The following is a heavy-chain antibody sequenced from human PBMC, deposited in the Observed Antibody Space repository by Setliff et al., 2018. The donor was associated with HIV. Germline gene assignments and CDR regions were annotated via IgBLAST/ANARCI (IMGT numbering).Heavy chain of an antibody. J-gene: IGHJ3*02. D-gene: IGHD3-22*01. V-gene: IGHV4-61*09. CDR3: ARGLIVVVRAFDI. CDR2: MYTSGST. CDR1: GGSISSGSYY. Sequence: SETLSLTCTVSGGSISSGSYYWSWIRQPAGKGLEWIGHMYTSGSTNYNPSLKSRVTISVDTSKNQFSLKLSSVTAADTAVYYCARGLIVVVRAFDIWGQGTMVTVS.